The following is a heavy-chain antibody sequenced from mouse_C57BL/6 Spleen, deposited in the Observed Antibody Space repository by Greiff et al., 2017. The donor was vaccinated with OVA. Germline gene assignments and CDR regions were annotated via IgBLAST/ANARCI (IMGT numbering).Heavy chain of an antibody. J-gene: IGHJ4*01. CDR2: IHPNSGST. CDR1: GYTFTSYW. V-gene: IGHV1-64*01. D-gene: IGHD1-1*01. CDR3: AREGHYYGSSLYAMDY. Sequence: VQLQQPGAELVKPGASVKLSCKASGYTFTSYWMHWVKQRPGQGLEWIGMIHPNSGSTNYNEKFKSKATLTVDKPSSTAYMQLSSLTSEDSAVYYCAREGHYYGSSLYAMDYWGQGTSVTVSS.